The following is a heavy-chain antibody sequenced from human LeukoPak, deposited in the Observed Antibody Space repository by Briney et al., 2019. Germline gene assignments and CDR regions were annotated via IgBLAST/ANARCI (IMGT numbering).Heavy chain of an antibody. J-gene: IGHJ5*02. V-gene: IGHV1-18*04. CDR1: GYTFTSYG. Sequence: ASVKVSCKASGYTFTSYGISWVRQAPGQGLEWMGWISAYNGNTNYAQTLQGRVTMTTDTSTSTAYMELRSLRSDDPAVYYCARDQSATVTSGWFDPWGQGTLVTVSS. D-gene: IGHD4-17*01. CDR2: ISAYNGNT. CDR3: ARDQSATVTSGWFDP.